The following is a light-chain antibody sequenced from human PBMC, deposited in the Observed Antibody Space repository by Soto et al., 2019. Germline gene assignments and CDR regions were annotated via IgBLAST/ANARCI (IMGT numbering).Light chain of an antibody. J-gene: IGKJ1*01. CDR2: DSS. V-gene: IGKV3-15*01. Sequence: EIVMTQSPATLSVSPGEGATLSCRASQDVSSNLAWYQQKPGQAPRLLIYDSSTGATGVPARFSGSGSGTKFTLTISSLESEDFAVYYCQQYNGWPRTFGQGTKVDIK. CDR1: QDVSSN. CDR3: QQYNGWPRT.